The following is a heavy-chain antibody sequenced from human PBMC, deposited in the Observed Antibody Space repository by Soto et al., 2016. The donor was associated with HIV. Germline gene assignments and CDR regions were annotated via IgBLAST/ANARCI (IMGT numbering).Heavy chain of an antibody. D-gene: IGHD3-22*01. V-gene: IGHV3-66*01. CDR3: VRDDNYYEAYGLDV. CDR1: GFTFSNAW. J-gene: IGHJ6*02. Sequence: EVQLVESGGGLVKPGGSLRLSCAASGFTFSNAWMSWVRQAPGKGLEWVSVIYSGGNTKYADSVKGRFTISRDTSKNTLYLQMDSLTAEDTAVYYCVRDDNYYEAYGLDVWGQGTTVTVSS. CDR2: IYSGGNT.